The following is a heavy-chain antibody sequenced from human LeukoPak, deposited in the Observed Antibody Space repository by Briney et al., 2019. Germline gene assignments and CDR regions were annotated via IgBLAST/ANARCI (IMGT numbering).Heavy chain of an antibody. CDR1: GGTFSSYA. J-gene: IGHJ3*02. CDR2: IIPIFGTA. Sequence: GASVKVSCKASGGTFSSYAISWVRQAPGQGLEWMGGIIPIFGTANYAQKFQGRVTITADRSTSTAYMELRSLRSDDTAVYYCAALLLWFGELSYDAFDIWGQGTMVTVSS. D-gene: IGHD3-10*01. V-gene: IGHV1-69*06. CDR3: AALLLWFGELSYDAFDI.